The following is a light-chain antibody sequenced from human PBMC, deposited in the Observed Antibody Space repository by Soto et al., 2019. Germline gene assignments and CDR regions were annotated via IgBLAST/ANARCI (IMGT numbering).Light chain of an antibody. CDR1: SSDVGSYDL. V-gene: IGLV2-23*02. CDR2: DVT. CDR3: CSYAGSDTDV. J-gene: IGLJ1*01. Sequence: QSALTQPASVSGSPGQSITISCTGTSSDVGSYDLVSWYQQHPGKAPKLMIYDVTKRPSGVSNRFSGSKSGNAASLTIFGLQAEDETDYYCCSYAGSDTDVFGTGTKLTVL.